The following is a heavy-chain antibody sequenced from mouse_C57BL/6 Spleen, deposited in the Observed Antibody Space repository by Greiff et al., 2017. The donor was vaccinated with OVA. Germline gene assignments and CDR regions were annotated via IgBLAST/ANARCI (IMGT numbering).Heavy chain of an antibody. V-gene: IGHV1-39*01. CDR1: GYSFTDYN. CDR2: INPNYGTT. J-gene: IGHJ4*01. CDR3: ARSYDYDPFYAMDY. Sequence: VQLQQSGPELVKPGASVKISCKASGYSFTDYNMNWVKQSNGKSLEWIGVINPNYGTTSYNQKFKGKATLTVDQASSTAYMQLNSLTSEDSAVYYCARSYDYDPFYAMDYWGQGTSVTVSS. D-gene: IGHD2-4*01.